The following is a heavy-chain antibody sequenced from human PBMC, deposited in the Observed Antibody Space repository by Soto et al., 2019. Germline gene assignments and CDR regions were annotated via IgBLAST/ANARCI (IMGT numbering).Heavy chain of an antibody. Sequence: ASVKVSCKGSGYTFSSHGISRVRQAPGQGLEWMGWISAYNGNTNYAQKLQGRVTMTTDTSTSTAYMELRRLRSDDTAVYYCARGYYYDSSGYYYVRGWFDPWGQGTLVTVSS. CDR3: ARGYYYDSSGYYYVRGWFDP. V-gene: IGHV1-18*01. CDR1: GYTFSSHG. CDR2: ISAYNGNT. J-gene: IGHJ5*02. D-gene: IGHD3-22*01.